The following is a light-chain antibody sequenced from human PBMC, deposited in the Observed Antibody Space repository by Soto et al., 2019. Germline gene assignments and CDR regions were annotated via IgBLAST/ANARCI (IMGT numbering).Light chain of an antibody. J-gene: IGKJ4*01. CDR2: ATS. Sequence: AIQMTQSPSSLSASVGDRVTITCRASQGMRNDLGWYQQKPGKAPKLLIYATSTLQGGVPSRFSGSGSGTDFTLTISSLQPEDFATYYCLQDYTYPLTFGGGTKVEIK. CDR3: LQDYTYPLT. V-gene: IGKV1-6*01. CDR1: QGMRND.